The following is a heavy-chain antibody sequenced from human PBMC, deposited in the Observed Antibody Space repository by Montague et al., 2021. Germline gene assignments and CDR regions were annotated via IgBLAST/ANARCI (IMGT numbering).Heavy chain of an antibody. D-gene: IGHD3-22*01. CDR3: AAYYYGGGGRGS. V-gene: IGHV4-61*01. CDR2: ICDGGSA. Sequence: SETLSLTCSVSGDSVGCGIYHWGWIRQSPGKGLEWIGYICDGGSATYKTSLGSRVTMSLDTSSNQSSLNLRSATAADTAVYYCAAYYYGGGGRGSWGQGTLVPVSS. J-gene: IGHJ5*02. CDR1: GDSVGCGIYH.